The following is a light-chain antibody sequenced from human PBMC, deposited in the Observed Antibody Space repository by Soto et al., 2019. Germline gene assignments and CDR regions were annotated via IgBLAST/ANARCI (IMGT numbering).Light chain of an antibody. CDR1: QNIYTW. V-gene: IGKV1-5*01. Sequence: DIQMTQSPATLSASVGDRVTITCRASQNIYTWLAWYQQKPGKAPKLLIYAASTLQSGVPSRFSGSGSGTDFTLTISCLQSEDFATYYCQQYYSYPLTFGQGTRLEIK. J-gene: IGKJ5*01. CDR2: AAS. CDR3: QQYYSYPLT.